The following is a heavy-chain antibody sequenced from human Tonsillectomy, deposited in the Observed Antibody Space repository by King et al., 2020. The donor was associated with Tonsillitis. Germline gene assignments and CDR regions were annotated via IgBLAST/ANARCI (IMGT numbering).Heavy chain of an antibody. D-gene: IGHD6-13*01. CDR3: ARDQLARGVGTMDV. CDR1: GFTFSSYS. J-gene: IGHJ6*02. V-gene: IGHV3-21*01. Sequence: DVQLVESGGGLVKPGGSLRLSCAASGFTFSSYSMNWVRQAPGKGLEWVSFISSSSNYIYYADSVKGRFTISRDNANNSLYLQMNSLRAEDTAVYYCARDQLARGVGTMDVWGQGTTVTVSS. CDR2: ISSSSNYI.